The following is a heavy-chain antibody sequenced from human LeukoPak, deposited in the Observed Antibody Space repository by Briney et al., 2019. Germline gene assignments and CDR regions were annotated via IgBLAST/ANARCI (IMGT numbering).Heavy chain of an antibody. CDR2: ISSSSSYI. J-gene: IGHJ6*02. V-gene: IGHV3-21*01. CDR3: ARDKAFHYYGMDV. Sequence: GGSLRLSCAASGFTFSSYSMNWVRQAPGKGLEWVSSISSSSSYIYYADSAKGRFTISRDNAKNSLYLQMNSLRAEDTAVYYCARDKAFHYYGMDVWGQGTTVTVSS. CDR1: GFTFSSYS. D-gene: IGHD3-3*02.